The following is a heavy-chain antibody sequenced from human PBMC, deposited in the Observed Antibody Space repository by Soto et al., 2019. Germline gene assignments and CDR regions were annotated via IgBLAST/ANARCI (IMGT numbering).Heavy chain of an antibody. V-gene: IGHV4-4*02. J-gene: IGHJ6*02. CDR1: GGSISSSNW. CDR2: IYHSGST. CDR3: ARGNRAPLYDSSAGKYYYYGMDV. Sequence: QVQLQESGPGLVKPSGTLSLTCAVSGGSISSSNWWSWVRQPPGKGLEWIGEIYHSGSTNYNPSLKSRVTISGDKSKNQSPLKPSPVTAADTAVYYCARGNRAPLYDSSAGKYYYYGMDVWGQGTTVTVSS. D-gene: IGHD3-3*01.